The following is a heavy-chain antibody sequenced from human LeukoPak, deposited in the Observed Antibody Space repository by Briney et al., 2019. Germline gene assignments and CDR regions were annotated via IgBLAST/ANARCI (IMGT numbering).Heavy chain of an antibody. CDR3: ASVTSGSPNAFDI. CDR2: ISSSSSYI. Sequence: GGSLRLSCAASGFTFSDYYMSWIRQAPGKGLEWVSSISSSSSYIYYADSVKGRFTISRDNAKNSLYLQMNSLRAEDTAVYYCASVTSGSPNAFDIWGQGTMVTVSS. V-gene: IGHV3-11*06. D-gene: IGHD1-26*01. J-gene: IGHJ3*02. CDR1: GFTFSDYY.